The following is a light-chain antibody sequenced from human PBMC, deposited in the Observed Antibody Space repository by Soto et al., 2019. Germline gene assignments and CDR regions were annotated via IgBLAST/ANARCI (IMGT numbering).Light chain of an antibody. Sequence: EIELTHTPTTPTFNPGEITTLSCRPSRSVSGYLAWYQQIPGQAPRLLIYDASNGATGIPARFSGSGSGTDFTLSISSLEPEDFAVYYCQQRSNWPPVFGGGTKVDIK. CDR1: RSVSGY. J-gene: IGKJ4*01. CDR3: QQRSNWPPV. CDR2: DAS. V-gene: IGKV3-11*01.